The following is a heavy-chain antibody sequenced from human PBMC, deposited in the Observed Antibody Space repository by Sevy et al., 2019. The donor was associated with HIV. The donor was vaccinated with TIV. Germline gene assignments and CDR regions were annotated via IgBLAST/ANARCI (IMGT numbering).Heavy chain of an antibody. CDR3: ARVATGTTNFDY. J-gene: IGHJ4*02. V-gene: IGHV4-30-4*01. D-gene: IGHD1-1*01. CDR2: IYYTDIT. Sequence: SETLSLTCTVSGGSISSGVYYWSWIRQPPGKGLEWIGYIYYTDITYYYPSLKSRVTISVDTSKNHFSLKLSSVTAADTAVYYCARVATGTTNFDYWGQGTPVTVSS. CDR1: GGSISSGVYY.